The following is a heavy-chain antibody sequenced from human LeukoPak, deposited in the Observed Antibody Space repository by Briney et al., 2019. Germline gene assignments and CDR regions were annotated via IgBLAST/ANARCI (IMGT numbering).Heavy chain of an antibody. Sequence: SETLSLSCTVSGGSISNSNYYWGWIRQPPGKGLEWIGSIYYTGSTYYNPSLRSRVTISVDTSKNQFSLKLSSVTAADTAVFYCGRHMPVGSLPNKYYFDYWGQGTLVTVSS. CDR1: GGSISNSNYY. V-gene: IGHV4-39*01. CDR2: IYYTGST. J-gene: IGHJ4*02. CDR3: GRHMPVGSLPNKYYFDY. D-gene: IGHD1-26*01.